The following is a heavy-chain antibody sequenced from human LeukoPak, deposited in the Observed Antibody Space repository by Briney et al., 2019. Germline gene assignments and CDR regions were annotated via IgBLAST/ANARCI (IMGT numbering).Heavy chain of an antibody. V-gene: IGHV3-11*01. CDR2: ISSSGSTI. CDR3: ARGCYDILTGYPN. D-gene: IGHD3-9*01. J-gene: IGHJ4*02. Sequence: GGSLRVSCAASGFTFSDYYMSWIRQAPGKGLEGVSYISSSGSTIYYADSVKGRFTISRDNAKNSLYLQMNSLRAEDTAVYYCARGCYDILTGYPNWGQGTLVTVSP. CDR1: GFTFSDYY.